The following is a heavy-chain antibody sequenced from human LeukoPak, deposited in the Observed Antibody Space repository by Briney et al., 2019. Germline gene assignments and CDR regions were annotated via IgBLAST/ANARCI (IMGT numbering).Heavy chain of an antibody. CDR2: ISGSGGST. CDR1: GFTFSSYA. J-gene: IGHJ4*02. V-gene: IGHV3-23*01. CDR3: AKAHDKQLVRPRGFDY. Sequence: GWSLRLSCAASGFTFSSYAMSWVRQAPGKGLEWVSAISGSGGSTYYADSVKGRFTISRDNSKNTLYLQMNSLRAEDTAVYYCAKAHDKQLVRPRGFDYWGQGTLVTVSS. D-gene: IGHD6-6*01.